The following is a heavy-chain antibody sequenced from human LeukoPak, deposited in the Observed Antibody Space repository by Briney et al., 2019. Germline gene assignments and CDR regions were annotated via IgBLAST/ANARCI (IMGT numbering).Heavy chain of an antibody. CDR1: GFTFSDYY. CDR3: AKDSGNDPRDAFDI. CDR2: ITYSGSDT. D-gene: IGHD3-10*01. J-gene: IGHJ3*02. V-gene: IGHV3-11*01. Sequence: GGSLRLSCAASGFTFSDYYMSWIRQAPGKGLEWLSYITYSGSDTYYADSVKGRFTISRDNSKNTLYLQMNSLRAEDTAVYYCAKDSGNDPRDAFDIWGQGTMVTVSS.